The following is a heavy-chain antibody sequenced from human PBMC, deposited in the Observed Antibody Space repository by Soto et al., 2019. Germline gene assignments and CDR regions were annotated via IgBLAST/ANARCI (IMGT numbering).Heavy chain of an antibody. CDR3: ARLGVTTSVYYYTMDV. V-gene: IGHV1-18*04. CDR2: ISAYNGNT. CDR1: GFGLINYG. D-gene: IGHD4-4*01. J-gene: IGHJ6*02. Sequence: ASVKVSCKASGFGLINYGFTWVRQAPGQGLEWMGWISAYNGNTIYAQNLQGRLTMTRDTSTSTAYMELRSLRSDDTAVYYCARLGVTTSVYYYTMDVWGQGTTVTVSS.